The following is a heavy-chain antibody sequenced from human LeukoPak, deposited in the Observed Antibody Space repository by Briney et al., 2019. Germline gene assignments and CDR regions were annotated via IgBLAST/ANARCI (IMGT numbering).Heavy chain of an antibody. J-gene: IGHJ4*02. CDR1: GFTFSSYA. CDR2: ISYDGSNK. Sequence: GGSLRLSCAASGFTFSSYAMHWVRQAPGKGLEWVAVISYDGSNKYYADSVKGRFTISRDNSKNTLYLQMNSLRAEDTAVYYCARDIRYYDSSGYPDYWGQGTLVTVSS. V-gene: IGHV3-30-3*01. D-gene: IGHD3-22*01. CDR3: ARDIRYYDSSGYPDY.